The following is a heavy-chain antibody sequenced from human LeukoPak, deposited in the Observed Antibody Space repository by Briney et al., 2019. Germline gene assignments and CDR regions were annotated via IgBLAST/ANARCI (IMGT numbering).Heavy chain of an antibody. V-gene: IGHV1-18*04. J-gene: IGHJ5*02. CDR1: GYAFSSYG. CDR3: TRRANGRRYNWFDT. D-gene: IGHD2-8*01. CDR2: ISAFDGVT. Sequence: ASVKVSCKTSGYAFSSYGISWVRQAPGQGLEWMGWISAFDGVTNFAQQFQDRVTLTTDTSTSTAYMELRSLRSDDTAVYYCTRRANGRRYNWFDTWGQGTLVTVSS.